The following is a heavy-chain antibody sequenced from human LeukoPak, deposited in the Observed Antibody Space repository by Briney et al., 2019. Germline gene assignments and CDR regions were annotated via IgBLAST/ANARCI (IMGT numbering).Heavy chain of an antibody. CDR1: GFTFDDYG. V-gene: IGHV3-20*04. CDR3: AREGVTGDYLDY. J-gene: IGHJ4*02. Sequence: GGSLRLXCAASGFTFDDYGMDWVRLAPGKGLEWVSGINWNGGSTGYADSVKGRFTISRDNAKKSLYLQMNSLRAEDTAFYYCAREGVTGDYLDYWGQGTLVTVSS. CDR2: INWNGGST. D-gene: IGHD2-21*02.